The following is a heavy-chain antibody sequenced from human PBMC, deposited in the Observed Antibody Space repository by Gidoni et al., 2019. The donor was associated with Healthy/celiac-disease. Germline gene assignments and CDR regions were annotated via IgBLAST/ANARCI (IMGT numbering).Heavy chain of an antibody. CDR2: IYHSGST. V-gene: IGHV4-30-2*01. D-gene: IGHD2-15*01. CDR1: GRSISSGGYS. CDR3: ARMLQNYYGMDV. Sequence: LQLHESGSGLVTPSQTLSLTFAVSGRSISSGGYSWSWIRPPPGKGLEWIGYIYHSGSTYYNPSLKSRVTISVDRSKNQFSLKLSSVTAADTAVYYCARMLQNYYGMDVWGQGTTVTVSS. J-gene: IGHJ6*02.